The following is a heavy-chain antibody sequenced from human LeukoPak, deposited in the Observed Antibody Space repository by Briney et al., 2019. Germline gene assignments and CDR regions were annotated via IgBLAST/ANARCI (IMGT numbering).Heavy chain of an antibody. CDR2: INHSGSN. CDR1: GFTFSSYW. CDR3: ASTPGRAPSGSYYGY. Sequence: GSLRLSCAASGFTFSSYWMSWVRQPPGKGLEGIGEINHSGSNNYNPSLKSQVPISVDTSKNQCSLKLSSVTGADTAVYYCASTPGRAPSGSYYGYWGQGTLVTVSS. D-gene: IGHD3-10*01. V-gene: IGHV4-34*01. J-gene: IGHJ4*02.